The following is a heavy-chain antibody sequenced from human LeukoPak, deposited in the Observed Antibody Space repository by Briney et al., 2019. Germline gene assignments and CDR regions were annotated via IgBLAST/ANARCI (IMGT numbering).Heavy chain of an antibody. CDR3: ARCLWSGYSALNYYYYGMDV. D-gene: IGHD3-3*01. CDR2: INAGNGNT. J-gene: IGHJ6*02. V-gene: IGHV1-3*01. CDR1: GYTFTSYA. Sequence: ASVKVSCKASGYTFTSYAMHWVRQAPGQRLEWMGWINAGNGNTKYSQKFQGRVTITADESTSTAYMELSSLRSEDTAVYYCARCLWSGYSALNYYYYGMDVWGQGTTVAVSS.